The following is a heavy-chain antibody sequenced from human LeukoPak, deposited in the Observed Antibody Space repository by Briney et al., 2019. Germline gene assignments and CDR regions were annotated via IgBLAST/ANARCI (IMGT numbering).Heavy chain of an antibody. CDR1: GYSFTSYW. Sequence: GESLKISCKGSGYSFTSYWIGWVRQMPGKGLGWMGIIYPGDSDTRYSPSFQGQVTISADKSISTAYLQWSSLKASDTAMYYCARLRGYCTNGVCYGDNRIDYWGQGTLVTVSS. V-gene: IGHV5-51*01. CDR2: IYPGDSDT. D-gene: IGHD2-8*01. J-gene: IGHJ4*02. CDR3: ARLRGYCTNGVCYGDNRIDY.